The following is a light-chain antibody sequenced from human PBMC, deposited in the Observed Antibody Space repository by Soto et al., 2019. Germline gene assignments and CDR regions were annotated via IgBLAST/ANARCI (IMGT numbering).Light chain of an antibody. Sequence: EIVMTQSPATLSVSPGETATLSCRASQSVGTNVAWYQQRPGQAPRLLIYGASSRTTGIPVKFSGTGSGTEFTLTIRSLQSEDFAVYYCQQYHHWYSFGQGTNLGIK. CDR3: QQYHHWYS. V-gene: IGKV3-15*01. CDR2: GAS. CDR1: QSVGTN. J-gene: IGKJ2*03.